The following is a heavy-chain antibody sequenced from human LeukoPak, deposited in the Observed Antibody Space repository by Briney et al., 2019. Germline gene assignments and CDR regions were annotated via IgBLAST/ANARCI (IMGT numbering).Heavy chain of an antibody. CDR2: ISWNSGSI. CDR3: AKARYSGYADAFDI. D-gene: IGHD5-12*01. Sequence: GRSLRLSCAASGFTFDDYAMHWVRQAPGKGLEWVSGISWNSGSIGYADSVKGRFTISRDNAKNSLYLQMNSLRAEDMALYYCAKARYSGYADAFDIWGQGTMVTVSS. J-gene: IGHJ3*02. V-gene: IGHV3-9*03. CDR1: GFTFDDYA.